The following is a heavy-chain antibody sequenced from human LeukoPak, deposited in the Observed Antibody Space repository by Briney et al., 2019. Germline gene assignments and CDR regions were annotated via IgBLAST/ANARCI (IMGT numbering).Heavy chain of an antibody. CDR1: GFTFSSYS. Sequence: GGSLRLSCAASGFTFSSYSMNWVRQAPGKGLGWVSSISSSSSYIYYADSVKGRFTISRDNAKNSLYLQMNSLRAEDTAVYYCAELGITMIGGVWGKGTTVTISS. CDR3: AELGITMIGGV. J-gene: IGHJ6*04. D-gene: IGHD3-10*02. V-gene: IGHV3-21*01. CDR2: ISSSSSYI.